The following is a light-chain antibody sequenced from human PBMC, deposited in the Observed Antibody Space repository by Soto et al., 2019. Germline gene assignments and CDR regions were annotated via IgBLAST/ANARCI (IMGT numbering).Light chain of an antibody. CDR3: PQYGGSAPYT. V-gene: IGKV3-20*01. Sequence: EIVLTQSPGTLSLSPGERATLSCRASQSVSSSYLAWYQQKPGQAPRLLIFGASFRATGIPDRFSGSGSGTDFTLTISRLEPEDFAVYYWPQYGGSAPYTFGQGTKLEIK. CDR2: GAS. J-gene: IGKJ2*01. CDR1: QSVSSSY.